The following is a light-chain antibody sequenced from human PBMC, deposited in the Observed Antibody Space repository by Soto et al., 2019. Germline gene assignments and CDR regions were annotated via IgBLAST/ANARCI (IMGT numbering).Light chain of an antibody. CDR1: SSNIGAGYD. CDR2: GNS. CDR3: QSYDSLLSGYV. J-gene: IGLJ1*01. Sequence: QSVLTQPPSVSGAPGQRVTISCTGSSSNIGAGYDVHWYQQLPGTAPKLLIYGNSNRPSGVPDRFSGSKSGTSASLAITVLQAEDEADYYCQSYDSLLSGYVFGAGTKLTVL. V-gene: IGLV1-40*01.